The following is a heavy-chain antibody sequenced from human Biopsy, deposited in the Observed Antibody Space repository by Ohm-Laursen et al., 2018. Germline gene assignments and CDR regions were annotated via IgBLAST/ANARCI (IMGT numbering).Heavy chain of an antibody. V-gene: IGHV1-2*02. CDR1: SYTFTDYN. CDR3: ARDPLNGHKHFDY. Sequence: GSSVKVSCKASSYTFTDYNIHWMRQAPRQGLEWLGYINCKTGATNYAQKFQGTVTMTRGTSISTAYLALGSLRSADTAIYYCARDPLNGHKHFDYWGQGSLVTVSS. CDR2: INCKTGAT. D-gene: IGHD2-8*01. J-gene: IGHJ4*02.